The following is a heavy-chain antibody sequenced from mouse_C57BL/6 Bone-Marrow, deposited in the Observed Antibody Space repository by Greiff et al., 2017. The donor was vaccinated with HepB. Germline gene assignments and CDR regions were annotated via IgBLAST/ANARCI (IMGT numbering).Heavy chain of an antibody. Sequence: QVQLQQSGAELVKPGASVKMSCKASGYTFTSYWITWVKQRPGQGLEWIGDIYPGSGSTNYNEKFKSKATLTVDTSSSTAYMQLSSLTSEDSAVYYCARSGHYYGSKRDWYFDVWGTGTTVTVSS. CDR3: ARSGHYYGSKRDWYFDV. J-gene: IGHJ1*03. V-gene: IGHV1-55*01. CDR1: GYTFTSYW. D-gene: IGHD1-1*01. CDR2: IYPGSGST.